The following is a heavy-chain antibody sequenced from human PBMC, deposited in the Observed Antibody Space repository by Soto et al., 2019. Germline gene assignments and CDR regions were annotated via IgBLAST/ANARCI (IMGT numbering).Heavy chain of an antibody. J-gene: IGHJ3*02. CDR2: IYYSGST. V-gene: IGHV4-59*12. CDR3: AREKDAFDI. Sequence: NPSETLSLTCTVSGGSISSYYWSWIRQPPGKGLEWIGYIYYSGSTYYNPSLKSRVTISVDTSKNQFSLKLSSVTAADTAVYYCAREKDAFDIWGQGTMVTVSS. CDR1: GGSISSYY.